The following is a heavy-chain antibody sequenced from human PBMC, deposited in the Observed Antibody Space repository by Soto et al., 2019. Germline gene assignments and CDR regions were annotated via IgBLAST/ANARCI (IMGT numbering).Heavy chain of an antibody. CDR2: ISGSSGST. Sequence: PGGSLRLSCAASGFTFSSYGMSWVRQAPGKGLEWVSAISGSSGSTYYADSVKGRFTISRDNSKNTLYLQMNSLRAEDTAVYYCAKAYDFWSGYASYYMDVWGKGTTVTVSS. V-gene: IGHV3-23*01. CDR3: AKAYDFWSGYASYYMDV. J-gene: IGHJ6*03. D-gene: IGHD3-3*01. CDR1: GFTFSSYG.